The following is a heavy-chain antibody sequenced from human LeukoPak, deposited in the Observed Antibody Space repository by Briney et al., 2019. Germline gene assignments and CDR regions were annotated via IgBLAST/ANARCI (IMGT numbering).Heavy chain of an antibody. Sequence: GGSLRLSCAASGFTFSSYAMHWVRQAPGKGLEWVAVISYDGSNKYYADSVKGRFTISRDNSKNTLYLQMNSLRAEDTAVYYCARDGYCSGGSCYYSYFDYWGQGTLVTVSS. CDR1: GFTFSSYA. V-gene: IGHV3-30*04. CDR3: ARDGYCSGGSCYYSYFDY. CDR2: ISYDGSNK. D-gene: IGHD2-15*01. J-gene: IGHJ4*02.